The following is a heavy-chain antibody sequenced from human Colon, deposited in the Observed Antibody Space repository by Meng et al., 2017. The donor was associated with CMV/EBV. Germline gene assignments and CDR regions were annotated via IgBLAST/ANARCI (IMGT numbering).Heavy chain of an antibody. D-gene: IGHD3/OR15-3a*01. V-gene: IGHV4-59*01. CDR2: TYYSGST. Sequence: WVRQAPGKGLEWIGYTYYSGSTKFNPSLKSRVTISIDTSKNQFSLKLSSVTAADTAVYYCARDNYDLWSGYFTDWGQGMLVTVSS. J-gene: IGHJ4*02. CDR3: ARDNYDLWSGYFTD.